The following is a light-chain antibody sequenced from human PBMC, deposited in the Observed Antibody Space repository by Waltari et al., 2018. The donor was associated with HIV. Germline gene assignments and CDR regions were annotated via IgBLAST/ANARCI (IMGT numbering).Light chain of an antibody. V-gene: IGKV3-20*01. Sequence: EFVLTQSPGTLSLSPGERATLSCRASQSVSSSYLAWYQQRPGQAPRLLIYGASSRAAGIPDRFTGSGSGTDFTLTISRREPEDFAVYYCQHFDTSLPKYTFGQGTKLEIK. J-gene: IGKJ2*01. CDR2: GAS. CDR3: QHFDTSLPKYT. CDR1: QSVSSSY.